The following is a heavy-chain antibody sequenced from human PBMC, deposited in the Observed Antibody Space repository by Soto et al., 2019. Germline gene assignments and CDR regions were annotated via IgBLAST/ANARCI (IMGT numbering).Heavy chain of an antibody. CDR2: IYYTGNS. D-gene: IGHD6-19*01. V-gene: IGHV4-31*01. CDR1: NGSISTNGHY. J-gene: IGHJ4*02. Sequence: QVQLQESGPELVKSSQTLSLTCTVSNGSISTNGHYWTWIRQRPGKGLEWIAYIYYTGNSYYNPSLKSLLTISKDTSKNRFSLTLRSVTAADTAVYYCAREQWGFDSWGQGTLVTVSS. CDR3: AREQWGFDS.